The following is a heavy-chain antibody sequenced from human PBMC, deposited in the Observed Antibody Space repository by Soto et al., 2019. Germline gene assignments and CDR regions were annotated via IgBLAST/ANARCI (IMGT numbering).Heavy chain of an antibody. V-gene: IGHV1-69*13. CDR1: GGTFSSYA. CDR3: ARDIVVVPAASFGLGYYYYGMDV. D-gene: IGHD2-2*01. Sequence: GASVKVSCKASGGTFSSYAISWVRQAPGQGLEWMGGIIPIFGTANYAQKFQGRVTITADESTSTAYMELSSLRSEDTAVYYCARDIVVVPAASFGLGYYYYGMDVSGQGTTVTVSS. J-gene: IGHJ6*02. CDR2: IIPIFGTA.